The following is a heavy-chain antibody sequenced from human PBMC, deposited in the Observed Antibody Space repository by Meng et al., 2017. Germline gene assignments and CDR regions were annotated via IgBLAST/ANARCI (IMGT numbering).Heavy chain of an antibody. D-gene: IGHD7-27*01. Sequence: TLKEFGPQMVKTIKTLTLTSNFYGFWISTGSVGVGWISQPPGKALEWLALIYCDDDTRYSPSLKSRLSITKDTSKNQVFLTMTNMDPVDTATYYCAHRSSAWAFDSWGQGTLVTVSS. CDR3: AHRSSAWAFDS. CDR1: GFWISTGSVG. J-gene: IGHJ4*02. V-gene: IGHV2-5*02. CDR2: IYCDDDT.